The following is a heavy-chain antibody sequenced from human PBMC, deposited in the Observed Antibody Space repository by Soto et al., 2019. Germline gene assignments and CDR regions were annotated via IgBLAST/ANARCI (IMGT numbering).Heavy chain of an antibody. J-gene: IGHJ4*02. Sequence: QVQLVQSGAEVKKPGSSVKVSCRASGGTFSKFVVSWVRQAPGQGLEWMGGIIPLFGTTNYAQKFQGRVTITADKSTTTAYMELSSLRSDDTAVYYCASREGVAGPATYISPGYYFDCWGQGTLVTVSP. CDR3: ASREGVAGPATYISPGYYFDC. CDR2: IIPLFGTT. V-gene: IGHV1-69*06. CDR1: GGTFSKFV. D-gene: IGHD2-15*01.